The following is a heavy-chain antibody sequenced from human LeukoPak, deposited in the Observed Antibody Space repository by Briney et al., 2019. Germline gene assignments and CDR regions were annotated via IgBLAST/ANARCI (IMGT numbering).Heavy chain of an antibody. D-gene: IGHD1-26*01. Sequence: GGSLRLSCAASGFTFSSYAMHWARQAPGKGLEWVAVISYDGSNKYYADSVKGRFTISRDNSKNTLYLQMNSLRAEDTAVYYCARCISGSYRVGAFDIWGQGTMVTVSS. V-gene: IGHV3-30-3*01. CDR1: GFTFSSYA. CDR2: ISYDGSNK. CDR3: ARCISGSYRVGAFDI. J-gene: IGHJ3*02.